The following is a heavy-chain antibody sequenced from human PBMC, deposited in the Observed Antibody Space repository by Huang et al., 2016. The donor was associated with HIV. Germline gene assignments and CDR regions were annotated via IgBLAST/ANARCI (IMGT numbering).Heavy chain of an antibody. CDR3: ARVRAVVGTSTTDAFDI. Sequence: EVQLVESGGGLVQPGGSLRLSCAASGFTFSSYSMNRVRQDPGKGLEWVSYMSSSSITIYYADSVKGRFTISRDNAKNSLYLQMNSLRAEDTAVYYCARVRAVVGTSTTDAFDIWGQGTMVTVSS. CDR1: GFTFSSYS. J-gene: IGHJ3*02. CDR2: MSSSSITI. D-gene: IGHD2-2*01. V-gene: IGHV3-48*01.